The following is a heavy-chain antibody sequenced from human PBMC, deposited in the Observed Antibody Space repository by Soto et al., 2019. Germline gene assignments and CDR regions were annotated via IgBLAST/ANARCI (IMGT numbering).Heavy chain of an antibody. Sequence: WASVKVSCKASGYTFSGFYMHCVRQAPGQGLEWMGWINPNSGGTKSAEKFQGRVTMTRDTSISTAYMELSRLTSDDTAVYYCASAAVTGTAGLDFWGQGTQVTVSS. D-gene: IGHD6-19*01. CDR2: INPNSGGT. CDR3: ASAAVTGTAGLDF. CDR1: GYTFSGFY. J-gene: IGHJ4*02. V-gene: IGHV1-2*02.